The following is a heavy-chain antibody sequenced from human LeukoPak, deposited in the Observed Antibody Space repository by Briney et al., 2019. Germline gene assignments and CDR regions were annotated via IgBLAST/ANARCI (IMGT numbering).Heavy chain of an antibody. V-gene: IGHV3-30*01. D-gene: IGHD4-11*01. CDR2: ISYDGSNK. CDR3: ARDSSTVTSYYFDY. J-gene: IGHJ4*02. CDR1: GFTFSSYA. Sequence: GRSLRLSCAASGFTFSSYAMHWVRQAPGKGLEWVAVISYDGSNKYYADSVKGRFTISRDNSKNTLYLQVNSLRAEDTAVYYCARDSSTVTSYYFDYWGQGTLVTVSS.